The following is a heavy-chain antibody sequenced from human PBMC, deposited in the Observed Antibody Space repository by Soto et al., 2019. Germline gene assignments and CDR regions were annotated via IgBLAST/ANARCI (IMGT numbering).Heavy chain of an antibody. V-gene: IGHV4-39*01. J-gene: IGHJ4*02. CDR1: GGSISSSSYY. Sequence: QLQLQESGPGLVKPSETLSLTCTVSGGSISSSSYYWGWIRQPPGKGLEWIGSIYYSGSTYYNPSLKNRVTISVATSKTQFSLKLSSVTAADPAVYYCARHFVPHSGYVNYWGQGTLVTVSS. CDR2: IYYSGST. D-gene: IGHD1-26*01. CDR3: ARHFVPHSGYVNY.